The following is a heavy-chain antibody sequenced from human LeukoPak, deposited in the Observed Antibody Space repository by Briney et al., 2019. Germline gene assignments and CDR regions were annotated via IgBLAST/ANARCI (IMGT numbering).Heavy chain of an antibody. CDR2: ISSSGNTI. CDR1: RFTFSNYE. D-gene: IGHD6-13*01. CDR3: ARDSSSWRLGMDV. J-gene: IGHJ6*02. Sequence: GGSLRLSCAASRFTFSNYEMNWVRQAPGKGLEWLSYISSSGNTIYYADSVKGRFTMSRDNAKNALYLQMNSLRVEDTALYYCARDSSSWRLGMDVWGQGTTVTVS. V-gene: IGHV3-48*03.